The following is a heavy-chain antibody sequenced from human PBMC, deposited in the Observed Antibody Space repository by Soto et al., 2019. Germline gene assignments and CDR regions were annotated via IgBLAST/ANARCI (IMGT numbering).Heavy chain of an antibody. J-gene: IGHJ4*02. CDR3: AGLTVYPFDY. Sequence: EVQLLESGGGLVQPGGSLRLSCAASGFIFSNYAMNWVRQAPGKGLEWVSAVGGNGLDTYYADSVKGRFTISRDNSKNTMYLLMNSLRAEDTAAYYCAGLTVYPFDYWGQGTLVTVSS. CDR1: GFIFSNYA. CDR2: VGGNGLDT. V-gene: IGHV3-23*01. D-gene: IGHD7-27*01.